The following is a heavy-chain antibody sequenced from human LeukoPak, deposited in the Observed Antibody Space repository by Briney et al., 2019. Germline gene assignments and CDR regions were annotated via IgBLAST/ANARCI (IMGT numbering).Heavy chain of an antibody. CDR1: GFTFRTYE. J-gene: IGHJ4*02. Sequence: GGPLRLSCAASGFTFRTYEMNWVRQAPGKGLEWLSYISSSGSTIYQADAVKGRFTISRDNAKTSLFLQMNSLRGEDTAVYYCARDSMTSGEFDYWGQGTVVTVSS. V-gene: IGHV3-48*03. CDR2: ISSSGSTI. D-gene: IGHD2/OR15-2a*01. CDR3: ARDSMTSGEFDY.